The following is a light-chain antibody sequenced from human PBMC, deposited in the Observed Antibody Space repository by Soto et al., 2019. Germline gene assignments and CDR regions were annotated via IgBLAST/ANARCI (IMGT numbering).Light chain of an antibody. Sequence: DIVMTQSPDSLAVSLCERATVNCKSSQRVLYSSNNKNYLAWYQQKPGQPPKLLIYWASTRESGVPDRFSGSGSGTDFTLTISSLQAEDVAVYYCQQYYSPPWTFGQGTKVDI. J-gene: IGKJ1*01. CDR2: WAS. CDR3: QQYYSPPWT. CDR1: QRVLYSSNNKNY. V-gene: IGKV4-1*01.